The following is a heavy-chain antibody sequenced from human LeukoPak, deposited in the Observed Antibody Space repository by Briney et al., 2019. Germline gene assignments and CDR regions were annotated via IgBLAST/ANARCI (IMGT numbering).Heavy chain of an antibody. J-gene: IGHJ5*02. Sequence: ASVKVSCKASGGTFSNHAINWVRQAPGQGLEWMGRIIPILGRPNYAQKFQGRVTITADESTSTVYMELNSLRIEDTAVYYCASVASRCTTSSCYTSWEWLDPWGQGTLITVSS. CDR2: IIPILGRP. D-gene: IGHD2-2*02. V-gene: IGHV1-69*11. CDR3: ASVASRCTTSSCYTSWEWLDP. CDR1: GGTFSNHA.